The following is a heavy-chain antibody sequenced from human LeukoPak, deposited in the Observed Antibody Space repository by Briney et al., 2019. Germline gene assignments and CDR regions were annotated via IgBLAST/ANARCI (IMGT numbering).Heavy chain of an antibody. CDR2: IFPGDSDT. CDR1: GSIFAAYW. Sequence: GASLQISCEASGSIFAAYWIGWVRQLPGKGLEGMGIIFPGDSDTRYSPSFQGQVTISVDKSISTAYLQWSSLKASDTAMYYCGRHRYFQHWGQGTLVTVSS. CDR3: GRHRYFQH. V-gene: IGHV5-51*01. J-gene: IGHJ1*01.